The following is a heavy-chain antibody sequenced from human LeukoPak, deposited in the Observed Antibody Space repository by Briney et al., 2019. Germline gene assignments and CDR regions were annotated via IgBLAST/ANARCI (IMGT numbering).Heavy chain of an antibody. J-gene: IGHJ3*02. Sequence: ASVTVSCKASGYTFTSYYMHWVRQAPGQGLEWMGIINRSGGSTSYAQKCQGRVTMTRDTYTSTVYMELSSLRSEDTALYYCARDLTVGGVMEWNIWGQGTMVTVSS. CDR2: INRSGGST. D-gene: IGHD3-16*01. CDR3: ARDLTVGGVMEWNI. V-gene: IGHV1-46*01. CDR1: GYTFTSYY.